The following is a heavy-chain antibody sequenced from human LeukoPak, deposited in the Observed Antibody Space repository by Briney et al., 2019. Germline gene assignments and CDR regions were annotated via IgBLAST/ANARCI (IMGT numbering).Heavy chain of an antibody. D-gene: IGHD6-19*01. CDR3: TRATGWYPDY. CDR2: IKHDGIEM. V-gene: IGHV3-7*01. CDR1: GFSFSNYW. Sequence: TGGSLRLSCAASGFSFSNYWMSWVRQAPGKGLEWVANIKHDGIEMNYADSAKGRFTISRDNAKNSQYLQMTSLRAEDTALYYCTRATGWYPDYWGQGTLITVSS. J-gene: IGHJ4*02.